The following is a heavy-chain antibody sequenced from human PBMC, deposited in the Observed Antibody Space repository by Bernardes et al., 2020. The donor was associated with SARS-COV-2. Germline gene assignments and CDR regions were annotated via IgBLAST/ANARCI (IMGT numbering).Heavy chain of an antibody. CDR3: ARGSGNYYFDY. CDR1: GFTFSSYW. CDR2: INGDGSST. D-gene: IGHD1-26*01. J-gene: IGHJ4*03. V-gene: IGHV3-74*03. Sequence: GGSLRLSCAASGFTFSSYWMHWIRQVPGKGLVWVSRINGDGSSTTYADSVKGRFTISRDNAKGAVYLQMHSLTAEDTAVYYCARGSGNYYFDYWGQGTTVTVSS.